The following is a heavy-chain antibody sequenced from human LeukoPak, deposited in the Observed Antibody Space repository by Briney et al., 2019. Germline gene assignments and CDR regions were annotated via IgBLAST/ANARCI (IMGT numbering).Heavy chain of an antibody. J-gene: IGHJ5*02. CDR2: ISATGGST. D-gene: IGHD4-17*01. CDR1: GFTFSSHA. V-gene: IGHV3-23*01. CDR3: AKGVTVTRVYNWFDP. Sequence: GGSLRLSCTASGFTFSSHAMSWVRQAPGKGLEWVSGISATGGSTYYADSVKGRFTISRDNSKNTLYLQMISLRAEDTAVYYCAKGVTVTRVYNWFDPWGQGTLVTVSS.